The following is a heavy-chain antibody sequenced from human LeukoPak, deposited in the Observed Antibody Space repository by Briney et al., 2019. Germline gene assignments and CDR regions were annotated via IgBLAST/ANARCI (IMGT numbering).Heavy chain of an antibody. V-gene: IGHV4-34*01. CDR3: ARQRRYYDSSGYFDY. J-gene: IGHJ4*02. D-gene: IGHD3-22*01. Sequence: SETLSLTCAVYGGSFSGYYWSWIRQPPGKGLEWIGEINHSGSTNYNPSLKSQVTISVDTSKNQFSLKLTSVTAADTAVYFCARQRRYYDSSGYFDYWGQGTLVTISS. CDR1: GGSFSGYY. CDR2: INHSGST.